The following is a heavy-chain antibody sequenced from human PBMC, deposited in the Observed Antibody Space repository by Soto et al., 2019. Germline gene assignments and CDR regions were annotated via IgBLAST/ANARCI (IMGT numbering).Heavy chain of an antibody. V-gene: IGHV3-21*01. CDR3: AREDTAMVAGYYYYGMGV. D-gene: IGHD5-18*01. CDR2: ISSSSSYI. Sequence: EVQLVESGGGLVKPGGCLRLSCAASGFTFSSYSMNWVRQAPGKGLEWVSSISSSSSYIYYADSVKGRFTISRDNAKNSLCLQMNSLGAEDTAVYYCAREDTAMVAGYYYYGMGVWGQGTTVTVSS. J-gene: IGHJ6*02. CDR1: GFTFSSYS.